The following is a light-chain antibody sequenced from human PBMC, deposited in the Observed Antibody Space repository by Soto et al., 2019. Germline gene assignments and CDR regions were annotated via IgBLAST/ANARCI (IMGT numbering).Light chain of an antibody. CDR2: YDS. J-gene: IGLJ2*01. V-gene: IGLV3-21*04. CDR3: QVWDFIIDHPGV. CDR1: NIGSKS. Sequence: SYELTQPPSVSVAPGKTARITCGGNNIGSKSVHWYQQKPGQAPVLVIYYDSDRPSGIPERFSGSNSGNTATLTISRVEAGDEADYYCQVWDFIIDHPGVFGGGTKLTVL.